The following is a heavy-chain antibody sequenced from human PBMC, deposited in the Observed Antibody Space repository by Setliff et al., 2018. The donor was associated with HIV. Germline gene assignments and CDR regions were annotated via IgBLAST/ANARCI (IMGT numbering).Heavy chain of an antibody. J-gene: IGHJ3*02. Sequence: GGSLRLSCAASGFIFSSYWMHWVRQAPGKGLVWVSRINSDGSSISYADSVKGRFTISRDNAKSTLYLQMNSLRGEDTAVYYCARHSDWYGNDAFDIWGQGTRVTVSS. V-gene: IGHV3-74*01. CDR3: ARHSDWYGNDAFDI. CDR2: INSDGSSI. CDR1: GFIFSSYW. D-gene: IGHD6-19*01.